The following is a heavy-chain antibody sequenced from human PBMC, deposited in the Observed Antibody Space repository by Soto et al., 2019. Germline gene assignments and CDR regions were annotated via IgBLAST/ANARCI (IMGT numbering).Heavy chain of an antibody. CDR3: AGDPDSHYNDSHASSYP. V-gene: IGHV1-46*01. J-gene: IGHJ5*02. CDR1: GYTFTSYY. CDR2: INPSGGST. Sequence: AASVKVSCKASGYTFTSYYMHWVRQAPGQRLEWMGIINPSGGSTSYAQKFQGRVTISADKFTGTAYMELTGLRSDDTAVYYCAGDPDSHYNDSHASSYPWGQGTLVTVSS. D-gene: IGHD4-4*01.